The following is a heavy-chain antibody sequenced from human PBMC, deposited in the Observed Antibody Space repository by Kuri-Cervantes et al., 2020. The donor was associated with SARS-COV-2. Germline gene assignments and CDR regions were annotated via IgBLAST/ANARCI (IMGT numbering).Heavy chain of an antibody. Sequence: GGSLRLSCAASGVTFSSDSMNWVRQAPRKGLEWVSSISSSSSYIYYAGSVKGRFTISRDNAKNSLYLQMNSLRAEDTAVYYCESFFQEEYAFDIWGQGTMVTVSS. V-gene: IGHV3-21*01. CDR2: ISSSSSYI. D-gene: IGHD3-3*01. J-gene: IGHJ3*02. CDR3: ESFFQEEYAFDI. CDR1: GVTFSSDS.